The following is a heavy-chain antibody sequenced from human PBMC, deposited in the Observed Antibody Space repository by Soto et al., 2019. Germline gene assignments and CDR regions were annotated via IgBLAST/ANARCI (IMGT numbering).Heavy chain of an antibody. D-gene: IGHD6-19*01. J-gene: IGHJ3*02. V-gene: IGHV3-23*01. CDR1: GFTFSSYA. CDR3: AKEKYSSGWSHAFDI. Sequence: PGGSLRLSCAASGFTFSSYAMSWVRQAPGKGLVWVSAISGNGSSTSYADSVKGRFTISRDNAKNTLYLQVNSLRAEDTAVYYCAKEKYSSGWSHAFDIWGQGTMVTVSS. CDR2: ISGNGSST.